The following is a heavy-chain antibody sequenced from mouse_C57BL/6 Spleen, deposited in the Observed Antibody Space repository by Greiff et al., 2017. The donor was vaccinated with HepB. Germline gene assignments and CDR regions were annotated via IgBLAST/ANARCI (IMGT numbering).Heavy chain of an antibody. CDR1: GYTFTSYW. J-gene: IGHJ2*01. D-gene: IGHD1-1*01. Sequence: QVQLKQSGAELVMPGASVKLSCKASGYTFTSYWMHWVKQRPGQGLEWIGEIDPSDSYTNYNQKFKGKSTLTVDKSSSTAYMQLSSLTSEDSAVYYCARKGTTVRDFDYWGQGTTLTVSS. CDR3: ARKGTTVRDFDY. CDR2: IDPSDSYT. V-gene: IGHV1-69*01.